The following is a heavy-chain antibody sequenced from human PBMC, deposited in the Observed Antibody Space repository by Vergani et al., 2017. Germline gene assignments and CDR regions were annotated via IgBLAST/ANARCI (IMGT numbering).Heavy chain of an antibody. J-gene: IGHJ4*02. V-gene: IGHV3-30*04. Sequence: QVQMVESGGGVVQPGRSLRLSCAASGFAFSSYAMQWVRQAPGKGLQWVAFISFDGKKKYYADSVKGRFTISRDNSKNTLYLQMNSLRAEDTAVYYCAKDTVTTGFDYWGQGTLVTVSS. CDR2: ISFDGKKK. CDR3: AKDTVTTGFDY. CDR1: GFAFSSYA. D-gene: IGHD4-17*01.